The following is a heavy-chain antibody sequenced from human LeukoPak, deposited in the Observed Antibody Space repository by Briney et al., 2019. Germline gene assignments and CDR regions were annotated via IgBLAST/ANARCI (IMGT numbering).Heavy chain of an antibody. CDR3: ARGTKPDSSGYYFDY. D-gene: IGHD3-22*01. Sequence: GGSLRLSCAASGFTVSDYYMTWIRQAPGKGLDWVSYISFSGSTIYYADSVKGRFIISRDTAKNSLYLQMNSLRAEDTALYYCARGTKPDSSGYYFDYWGQGTLVTVSS. V-gene: IGHV3-11*01. CDR1: GFTVSDYY. J-gene: IGHJ4*02. CDR2: ISFSGSTI.